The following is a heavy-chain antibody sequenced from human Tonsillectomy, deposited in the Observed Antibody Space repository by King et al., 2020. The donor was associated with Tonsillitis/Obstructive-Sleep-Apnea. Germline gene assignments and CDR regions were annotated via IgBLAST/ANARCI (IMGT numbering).Heavy chain of an antibody. CDR3: ATGSGANCPRPLDY. Sequence: VQLVESGGGLVQPGGSLRLSCAASGFTFSTYAMSWVRQAPGKGLEWVSAISGSGGSAYYADSVKGRFTISRDNSKNTLSLQMNSLRAEDTAVYYCATGSGANCPRPLDYWGQGTLVTVSS. CDR2: ISGSGGSA. D-gene: IGHD4/OR15-4a*01. J-gene: IGHJ4*02. CDR1: GFTFSTYA. V-gene: IGHV3-23*04.